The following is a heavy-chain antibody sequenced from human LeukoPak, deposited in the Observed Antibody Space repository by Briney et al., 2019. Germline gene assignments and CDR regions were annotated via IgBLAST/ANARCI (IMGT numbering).Heavy chain of an antibody. Sequence: PGGSLRLSCAASGFTVSSKYMSWVRQAPGKGLEWVSVMYSGGSTYYADSVEGRFTISRDSSKNTVYLQMSSLRAEDTAVYYCAKGGSSGYYSSFDYWGQGTLVTVSS. J-gene: IGHJ4*02. CDR1: GFTVSSKY. CDR3: AKGGSSGYYSSFDY. D-gene: IGHD3-22*01. V-gene: IGHV3-53*01. CDR2: MYSGGST.